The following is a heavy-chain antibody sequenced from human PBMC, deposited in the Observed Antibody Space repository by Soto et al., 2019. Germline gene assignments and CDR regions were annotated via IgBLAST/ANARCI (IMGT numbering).Heavy chain of an antibody. CDR3: ARASDGYRSGWYVGYFDC. V-gene: IGHV1-18*04. D-gene: IGHD6-19*01. Sequence: QVQLVQSGAEVRKPGASVKVSCKASGYTFTSYGISWVRQAPGQGLEWMGWIRAYNGYTNYAQKFQGRVTVTTDPSTSTAYMELRSLSSDDTAVYDGARASDGYRSGWYVGYFDCWGQGTLVTVSS. CDR2: IRAYNGYT. CDR1: GYTFTSYG. J-gene: IGHJ4*02.